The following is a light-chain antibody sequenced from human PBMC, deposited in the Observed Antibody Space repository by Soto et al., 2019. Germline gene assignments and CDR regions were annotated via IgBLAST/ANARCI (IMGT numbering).Light chain of an antibody. CDR2: NVN. V-gene: IGLV2-14*01. CDR1: SSDVGNYNY. J-gene: IGLJ1*01. Sequence: QSALTQSASVSRSPGQSITISCTGTSSDVGNYNYVSWYQQHPGEVPNLIIFNVNNRPSGVSNRFSGSKSGNTASLTISGLQAEDEADYYCSSFTSSTTYVFGPGTKLTVL. CDR3: SSFTSSTTYV.